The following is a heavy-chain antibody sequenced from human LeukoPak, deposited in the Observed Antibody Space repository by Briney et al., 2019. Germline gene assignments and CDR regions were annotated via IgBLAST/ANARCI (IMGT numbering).Heavy chain of an antibody. CDR2: ISAYNGDT. Sequence: ASVKVSCKASGDTFTRHGVSWGRQAPGQGLEWMGWISAYNGDTKYAQNFQGRVTITTDTSTTTAYMELRSLRSDDTAVYYCARDPSNTSGNYPYLDYWGQGTLVTVSS. CDR1: GDTFTRHG. V-gene: IGHV1-18*01. CDR3: ARDPSNTSGNYPYLDY. J-gene: IGHJ4*02. D-gene: IGHD3-22*01.